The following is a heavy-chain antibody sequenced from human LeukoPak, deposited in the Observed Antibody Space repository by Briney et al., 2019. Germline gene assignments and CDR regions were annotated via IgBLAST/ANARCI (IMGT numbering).Heavy chain of an antibody. V-gene: IGHV3-23*01. CDR1: GFTFSSYA. D-gene: IGHD1-26*01. Sequence: GGSLRLSCAASGFTFSSYAMSWVRQAPGKGLEWVSAISGSGGSTYYADSVKGRFAISRDNSKNTLYLQMNSLRAEDTAVYYCAKAPIGGSYLGDYWGQGTLVTVSS. CDR2: ISGSGGST. CDR3: AKAPIGGSYLGDY. J-gene: IGHJ4*02.